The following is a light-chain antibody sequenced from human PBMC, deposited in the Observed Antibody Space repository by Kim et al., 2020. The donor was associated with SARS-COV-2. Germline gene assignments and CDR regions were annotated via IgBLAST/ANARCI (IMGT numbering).Light chain of an antibody. Sequence: SAYVGDRVTITCQASQDISKNLTWYQQKPGKAPKVVIDDASHLETGVPSRLSGSGSGTHFTFTISSLQPEDIATYYCQQTYTLISFGQGTRLEIK. CDR3: QQTYTLIS. CDR2: DAS. J-gene: IGKJ5*01. V-gene: IGKV1-33*01. CDR1: QDISKN.